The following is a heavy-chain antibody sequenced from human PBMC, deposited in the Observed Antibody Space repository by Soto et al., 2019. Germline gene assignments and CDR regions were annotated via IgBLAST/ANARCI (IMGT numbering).Heavy chain of an antibody. CDR2: IGPESGAT. CDR3: GRGRSGQIVVFY. CDR1: GYTFTGHY. V-gene: IGHV1-2*02. J-gene: IGHJ4*02. D-gene: IGHD1-26*01. Sequence: AASVKVSCKASGYTFTGHYIHWVRQAPEQGPEWMGEIGPESGATRYAEKFQGRVTMTLDTSITTVYMELKNLSPDDTAVYYCGRGRSGQIVVFYWGQGTPVTVS.